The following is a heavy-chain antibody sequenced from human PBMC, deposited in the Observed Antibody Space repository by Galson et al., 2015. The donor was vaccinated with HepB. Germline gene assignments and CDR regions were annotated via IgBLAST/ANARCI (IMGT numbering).Heavy chain of an antibody. Sequence: SLRLSCAASGFTFSGSAMHWVRQASGKGLEWVGRIRSKANSYATAYAASVKGRFTISRDDSKNTAYLQMNSLKTEDTAVYYCTRRDYGDSPFGYWGQGTLVTVSS. J-gene: IGHJ4*02. V-gene: IGHV3-73*01. D-gene: IGHD4-17*01. CDR1: GFTFSGSA. CDR3: TRRDYGDSPFGY. CDR2: IRSKANSYAT.